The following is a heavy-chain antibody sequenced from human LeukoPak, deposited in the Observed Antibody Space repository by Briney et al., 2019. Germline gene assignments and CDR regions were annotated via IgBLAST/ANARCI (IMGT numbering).Heavy chain of an antibody. V-gene: IGHV5-51*01. CDR1: GSSFTSYW. CDR3: ARPKGVDTAMVTGSYYFDY. D-gene: IGHD5-18*01. J-gene: IGHJ4*02. CDR2: IYPGDSDT. Sequence: GASLKISCKGSGSSFTSYWIGWVRQMPGKGLEWMGIIYPGDSDTRDRPSFQGQVTISADKSISTAFLQWSSLKASDTAMYYCARPKGVDTAMVTGSYYFDYWGQGTLVTVSS.